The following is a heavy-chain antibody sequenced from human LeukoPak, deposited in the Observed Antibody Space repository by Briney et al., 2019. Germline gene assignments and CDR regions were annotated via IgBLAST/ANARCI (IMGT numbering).Heavy chain of an antibody. Sequence: PSETLSLTCTVSGGSISSSSYYWGWIRQPPGKGLEWIGSIYYSGSTYYNPSLKSRVTISVDTSKNQFSLKLSSVTAADTAVYYCARDSPYYDILTGYYSSTAIDYWGQGTLVTVSS. CDR1: GGSISSSSYY. D-gene: IGHD3-9*01. V-gene: IGHV4-39*07. CDR2: IYYSGST. J-gene: IGHJ4*02. CDR3: ARDSPYYDILTGYYSSTAIDY.